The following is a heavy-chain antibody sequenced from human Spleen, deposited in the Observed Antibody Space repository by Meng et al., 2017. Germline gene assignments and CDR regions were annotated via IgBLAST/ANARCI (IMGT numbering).Heavy chain of an antibody. CDR2: VSAKNGNT. J-gene: IGHJ5*02. V-gene: IGHV1-18*01. D-gene: IGHD6-13*01. CDR3: AMSSSSWYTHWFDP. Sequence: ASVKVSCKASGYAFTSYGVSWVRQAPGQGLEWMGWVSAKNGNTNYAQKVQGRVTLTTDSSTSTAYMELRSLTSDDTAVYYCAMSSSSWYTHWFDPWGQGTLVTVSS. CDR1: GYAFTSYG.